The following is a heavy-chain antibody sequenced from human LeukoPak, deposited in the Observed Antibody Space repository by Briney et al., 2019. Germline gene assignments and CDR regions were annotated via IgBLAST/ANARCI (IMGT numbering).Heavy chain of an antibody. V-gene: IGHV3-23*01. CDR2: ISGSGGST. D-gene: IGHD3-10*01. J-gene: IGHJ4*02. Sequence: GGTLRLSCAASGFTFSSYGMSWVRQAPGKGLEWVSAISGSGGSTYHADSVKGRFTISRDNSKNTLYLQMNSLRAEDTAVYYCAKLWFGELLSPFDYWGQGTLVTVSS. CDR3: AKLWFGELLSPFDY. CDR1: GFTFSSYG.